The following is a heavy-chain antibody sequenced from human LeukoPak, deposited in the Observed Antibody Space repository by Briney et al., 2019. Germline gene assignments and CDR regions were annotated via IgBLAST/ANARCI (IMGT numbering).Heavy chain of an antibody. V-gene: IGHV4-39*07. Sequence: SETLSLTCTVSGGSIYSSSYYWGWIRQPPGKGLEWIGSIYYSGSTYYNPSLKSRVTISVDTSKNQFSLKLSSVTAADTAVYYCARGQGYSPSYWYFDLWGRGTLVTVSS. CDR1: GGSIYSSSYY. CDR3: ARGQGYSPSYWYFDL. J-gene: IGHJ2*01. CDR2: IYYSGST. D-gene: IGHD4-11*01.